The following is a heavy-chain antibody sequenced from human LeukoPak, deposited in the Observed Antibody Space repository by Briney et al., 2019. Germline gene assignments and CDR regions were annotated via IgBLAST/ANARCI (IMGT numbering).Heavy chain of an antibody. CDR2: IYYSGST. CDR3: ASTKGELGFDY. CDR1: GGSFSGYY. J-gene: IGHJ4*02. D-gene: IGHD1-26*01. Sequence: PSETLSLTCAVYGGSFSGYYWSWIRQPPGKGLEWIGYIYYSGSTNYNPSLKSRVTISVDTSKNQFSLKLSSVTAADTAVYYCASTKGELGFDYWGQGTLVTVSS. V-gene: IGHV4-59*01.